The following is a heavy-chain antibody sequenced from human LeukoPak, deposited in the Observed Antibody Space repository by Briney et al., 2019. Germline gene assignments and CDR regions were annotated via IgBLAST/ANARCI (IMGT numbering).Heavy chain of an antibody. CDR1: GFTFSSYS. J-gene: IGHJ4*02. D-gene: IGHD3-10*01. Sequence: GGSLRLSCAASGFTFSSYSMNWVRQAPGKGLEWVAVIWYDGSNKYYADSVKGRFTISRDNSKNTLYLQMNSLRAEDTAVYYCAKLLWFGELLGPLGYWGQGTLVTVSS. V-gene: IGHV3-33*06. CDR3: AKLLWFGELLGPLGY. CDR2: IWYDGSNK.